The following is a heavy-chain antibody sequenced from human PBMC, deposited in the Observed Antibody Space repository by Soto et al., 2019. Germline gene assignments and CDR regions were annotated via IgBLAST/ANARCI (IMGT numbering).Heavy chain of an antibody. CDR3: ARGCSRTSCYNPEVYYYYGMDV. V-gene: IGHV1-18*04. CDR1: GYTFTSYG. D-gene: IGHD2-2*02. CDR2: ISAYKGNT. Sequence: XSVKVSSAASGYTFTSYGIIWVRQAPGQGLERMGWISAYKGNTNYAQKPQGRVTMTTDTSTSTAYMELRSLRSDDTAVYYCARGCSRTSCYNPEVYYYYGMDVWGQGTTVTVSS. J-gene: IGHJ6*02.